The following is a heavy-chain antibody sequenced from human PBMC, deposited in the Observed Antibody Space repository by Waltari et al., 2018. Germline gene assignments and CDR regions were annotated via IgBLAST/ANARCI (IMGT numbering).Heavy chain of an antibody. CDR3: VNQDRTGVYTSISGWGGAFHV. Sequence: EVQLVESGGGLIQPGGSLRLSCAASGFTISNYAMSWVRPVPGKGVEWGSVVRHIGGEKNYADSVKGRFTISSDNSKDTLYLQMNSLRAEDTAVYYCVNQDRTGVYTSISGWGGAFHVWGQGTMVTVSS. V-gene: IGHV3-23*04. CDR1: GFTISNYA. D-gene: IGHD1-26*01. CDR2: VRHIGGEK. J-gene: IGHJ3*01.